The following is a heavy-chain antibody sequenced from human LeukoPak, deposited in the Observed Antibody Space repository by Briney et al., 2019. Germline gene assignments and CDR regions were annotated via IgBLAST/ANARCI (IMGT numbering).Heavy chain of an antibody. V-gene: IGHV3-23*01. J-gene: IGHJ2*01. CDR1: GFTFSSYA. CDR2: ISGSGGST. CDR3: AKAGDSTVVRGWYFDL. D-gene: IGHD4-23*01. Sequence: PGGSLRLSCAASGFTFSSYAMSWVRQAPGKGLEWVSAISGSGGSTYYADSVKGRFTISRDNSKNTLYLQMNSLRAEDTAVYYCAKAGDSTVVRGWYFDLWGRGTLVTVSS.